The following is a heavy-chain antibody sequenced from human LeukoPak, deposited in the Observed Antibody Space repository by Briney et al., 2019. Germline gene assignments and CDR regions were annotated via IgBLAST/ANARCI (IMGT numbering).Heavy chain of an antibody. V-gene: IGHV3-15*01. CDR3: TTDQGIGALPLFGY. CDR2: WKSKIDGGTT. CDR1: GFTLSNAW. J-gene: IGHJ4*02. D-gene: IGHD6-13*01. Sequence: GGSLRLSCTASGFTLSNAWMSWVRPAPGTGLEWVGRWKSKIDGGTTDYAAPVKGRFTIPRDDSKTTLYLQMNSLKTEDTAVYYCTTDQGIGALPLFGYWGQGTLVTVSS.